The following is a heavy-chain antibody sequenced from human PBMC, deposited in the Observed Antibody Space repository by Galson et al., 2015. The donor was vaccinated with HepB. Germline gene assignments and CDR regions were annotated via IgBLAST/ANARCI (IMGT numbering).Heavy chain of an antibody. D-gene: IGHD3-10*01. V-gene: IGHV7-4-1*02. CDR3: ARGWFGEFAPPVVWFDP. Sequence: SVKVSCKASGYTFTSYAMNWVRQAPGQGLEWMGWINTNTGNPTYAQGFTGRFVFSLDTSVSTAYLQISSLKAEDTAVYYCARGWFGEFAPPVVWFDPWGQGTLVTVSS. CDR2: INTNTGNP. CDR1: GYTFTSYA. J-gene: IGHJ5*02.